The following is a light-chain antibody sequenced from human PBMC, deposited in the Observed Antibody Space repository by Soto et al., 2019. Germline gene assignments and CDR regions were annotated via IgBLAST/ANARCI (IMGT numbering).Light chain of an antibody. CDR1: QSISSSY. J-gene: IGKJ1*01. CDR2: DAS. CDR3: QQRSSAWT. Sequence: EIVLTQSPCTLSLSPGEGATLSCRVSQSISSSYLSWYQQRPGQAPRLLISDASKRAAGIPGRFSGSGSGTDFTLTISSLEPEDFAVYYCQQRSSAWTFGQGTKVDIK. V-gene: IGKV3D-20*02.